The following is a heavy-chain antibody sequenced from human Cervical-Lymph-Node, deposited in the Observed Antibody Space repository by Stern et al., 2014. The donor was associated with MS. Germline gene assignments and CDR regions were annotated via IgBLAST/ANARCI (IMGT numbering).Heavy chain of an antibody. D-gene: IGHD5-12*01. V-gene: IGHV7-4-1*02. CDR2: INTHKGDP. CDR3: AGQGASGYGGSPTGY. Sequence: QVQLVQSGSELKKPGASVKVSCKASGYSFTTSAMHWVRQAPGQGLQWMGWINTHKGDPLYAQAFAGRVVFSLDTPVSTAYLQMISQKAEESAMYSCAGQGASGYGGSPTGYWGQGTLVTVSS. CDR1: GYSFTTSA. J-gene: IGHJ4*02.